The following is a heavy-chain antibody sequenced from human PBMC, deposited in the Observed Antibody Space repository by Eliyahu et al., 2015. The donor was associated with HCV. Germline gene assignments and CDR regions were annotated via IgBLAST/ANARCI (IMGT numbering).Heavy chain of an antibody. CDR2: IRSKAYGGTT. J-gene: IGHJ3*02. D-gene: IGHD3-3*01. V-gene: IGHV3-49*03. Sequence: EVQLVESGGGLXQPGRSLRLSCXXSGFXXGDXAMSWFRQAPGKGLEWVGFIRSKAYGGTTEYAASVKGRFTISRDDSKSIAYLQMNSLKTEDTAVYYCTHYDSTNAXDMWGQGTMVTVSS. CDR3: THYDSTNAXDM. CDR1: GFXXGDXA.